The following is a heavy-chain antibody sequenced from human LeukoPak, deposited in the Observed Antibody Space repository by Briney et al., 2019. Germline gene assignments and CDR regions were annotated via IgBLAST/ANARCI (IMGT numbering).Heavy chain of an antibody. CDR3: ARDHHYDFWSGYPLYYYYGMDV. Sequence: SETLSLTCTVSGGSISSYYWSWIRQPPGKGLEWIGYIYYSGSTNYNPSLKSRVTISVDTSKNQFSLKLSSVTAADTAVYYCARDHHYDFWSGYPLYYYYGMDVWGQGTTVTVSS. V-gene: IGHV4-59*12. CDR1: GGSISSYY. CDR2: IYYSGST. J-gene: IGHJ6*02. D-gene: IGHD3-3*01.